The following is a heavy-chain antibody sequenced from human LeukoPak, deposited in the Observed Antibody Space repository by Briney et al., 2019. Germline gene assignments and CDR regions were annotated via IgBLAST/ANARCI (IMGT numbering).Heavy chain of an antibody. V-gene: IGHV1-18*01. CDR1: GYTFTSYG. CDR2: ISAYNGNT. D-gene: IGHD3-10*01. Sequence: ASVKVSCKASGYTFTSYGISWVRKAPGQGLEWMGWISAYNGNTNYAQKLQGRVTMTTDTSTSTAYMELRSLRSDDTAVYYCARAMVRGVNYYGMDVWGQGTTVTVSS. CDR3: ARAMVRGVNYYGMDV. J-gene: IGHJ6*02.